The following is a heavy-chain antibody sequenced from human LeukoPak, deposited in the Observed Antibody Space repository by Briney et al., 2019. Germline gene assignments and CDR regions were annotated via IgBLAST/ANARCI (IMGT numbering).Heavy chain of an antibody. CDR1: GFTFSSYW. CDR3: ARGGSSSPPYFDY. V-gene: IGHV3-74*01. Sequence: GRSLRLSCAASGFTFSSYWMHWVRQAPGKGLVWVSRINSDESSTTYADSVKGRFTISRDNAKNTLYLQMNSLRAEDTAVYYCARGGSSSPPYFDYWGQGTLVTVSS. J-gene: IGHJ4*02. D-gene: IGHD6-6*01. CDR2: INSDESST.